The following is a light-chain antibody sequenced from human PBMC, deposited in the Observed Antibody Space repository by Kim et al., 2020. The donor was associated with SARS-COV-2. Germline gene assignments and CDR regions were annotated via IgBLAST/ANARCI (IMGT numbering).Light chain of an antibody. J-gene: IGKJ2*01. V-gene: IGKV1-33*01. Sequence: SASVGDRVTITCRTNRDISNYLNWYQQKPGKAPKLLIYAASNLNTGAPSRFSGSGSGTDYTFTISSLQPEDVAIYYCQRYDSLMFTFGQGTKLEI. CDR1: RDISNY. CDR3: QRYDSLMFT. CDR2: AAS.